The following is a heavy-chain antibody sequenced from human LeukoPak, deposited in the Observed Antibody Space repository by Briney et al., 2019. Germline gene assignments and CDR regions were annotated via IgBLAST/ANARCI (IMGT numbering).Heavy chain of an antibody. CDR2: IYHSGST. CDR1: GGSISSSNW. J-gene: IGHJ6*03. V-gene: IGHV4-4*02. CDR3: ARAVLLGVARDYYYYMDV. Sequence: PSGTLSLTCAVSGGSISSSNWWSWVRQPPGKGLEWIGEIYHSGSTNYNPSLKSRVTISVDKSKNQFSLKLSSVTTADTAVYYCARAVLLGVARDYYYYMDVWGKGTTVTVSS. D-gene: IGHD6-6*01.